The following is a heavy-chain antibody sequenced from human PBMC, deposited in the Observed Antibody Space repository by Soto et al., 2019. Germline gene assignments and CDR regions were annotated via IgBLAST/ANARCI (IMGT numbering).Heavy chain of an antibody. V-gene: IGHV4-59*01. CDR1: GGSISSYY. D-gene: IGHD4-17*01. CDR3: ARFSTVTTFDY. CDR2: IYYSGST. J-gene: IGHJ4*02. Sequence: SETLSLTCTVSGGSISSYYWSWIRQPPGKGLEWIGYIYYSGSTNYNPCLKSRVTIPVDTSKNQFSLKLSSVTAADTAVYYCARFSTVTTFDYWGQGTLVTAPQ.